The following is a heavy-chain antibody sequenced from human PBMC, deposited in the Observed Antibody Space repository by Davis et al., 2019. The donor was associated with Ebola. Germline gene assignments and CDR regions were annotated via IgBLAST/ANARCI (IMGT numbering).Heavy chain of an antibody. J-gene: IGHJ5*02. D-gene: IGHD2-15*01. CDR2: IYHSGST. V-gene: IGHV4-31*03. CDR1: GGSISSGGYY. Sequence: SETLSLTCTVSGGSISSGGYYWSWIRQHPGKGLEWIGYIYHSGSTYYNPSLKSRVTISVDTSKNQFSLKLSSVTAADTAVYYCARGLCSGGSCYWFDPWGQGTLVTVSS. CDR3: ARGLCSGGSCYWFDP.